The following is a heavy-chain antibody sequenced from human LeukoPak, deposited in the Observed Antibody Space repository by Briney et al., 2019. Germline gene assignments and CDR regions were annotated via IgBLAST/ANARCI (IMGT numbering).Heavy chain of an antibody. CDR1: GFTFSSYG. Sequence: GGSLRLSCAASGFTFSSYGMHWVRQAPGKGLEWGAVISYDGSNKYYADSVKGRFTISRDNSKNTLYLQMNSLRAEDTAVYYCAKELSKTGGNTWGQGTLVTVSS. CDR2: ISYDGSNK. D-gene: IGHD4-23*01. CDR3: AKELSKTGGNT. J-gene: IGHJ5*02. V-gene: IGHV3-30*18.